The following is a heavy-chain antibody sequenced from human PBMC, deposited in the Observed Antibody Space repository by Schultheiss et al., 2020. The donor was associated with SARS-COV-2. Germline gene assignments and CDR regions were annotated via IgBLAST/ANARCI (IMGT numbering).Heavy chain of an antibody. CDR2: ISSSSSTI. CDR1: GFTFSSYS. V-gene: IGHV3-48*01. J-gene: IGHJ6*02. CDR3: ARDPYQLPPRYYYGMDV. Sequence: GGSLRLSCAASGFTFSSYSMNWVRQAPGKGLEWVSYISSSSSTIYYADSVKGRFTISRDNAKNSLYLQMSSLRAGDTAVYYCARDPYQLPPRYYYGMDVWGQGTTVTVSS. D-gene: IGHD2-2*01.